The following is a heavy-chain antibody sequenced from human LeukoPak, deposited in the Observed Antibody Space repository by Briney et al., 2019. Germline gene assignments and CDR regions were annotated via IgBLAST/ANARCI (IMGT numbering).Heavy chain of an antibody. J-gene: IGHJ6*02. CDR1: GFTFSDYG. Sequence: GGSLRLSCAAAGFTFSDYGLNWVRQAPGKGLEWVSSINWNGGSTGYADSVKGRFTISRANANDSLCLQMNSLRAEDTAFYYCARSVLGSTPYGMDVWGQGTTVTVSS. CDR3: ARSVLGSTPYGMDV. V-gene: IGHV3-20*04. CDR2: INWNGGST. D-gene: IGHD3-16*01.